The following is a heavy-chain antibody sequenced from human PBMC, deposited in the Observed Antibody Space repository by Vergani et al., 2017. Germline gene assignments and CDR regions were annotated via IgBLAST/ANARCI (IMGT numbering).Heavy chain of an antibody. J-gene: IGHJ3*02. Sequence: QVQLVQSGAEVKKPGSSVKVSCKASGGTFSSYAISWVRQAPGQGLEWMGGIIPIFGTANYAQKFQGRVTITADESTSTAYMELSSLRSEDTAVYYCASSPYCSSTSCYDAFDIWGQGTMVTVSS. D-gene: IGHD2-2*01. CDR1: GGTFSSYA. CDR2: IIPIFGTA. V-gene: IGHV1-69*12. CDR3: ASSPYCSSTSCYDAFDI.